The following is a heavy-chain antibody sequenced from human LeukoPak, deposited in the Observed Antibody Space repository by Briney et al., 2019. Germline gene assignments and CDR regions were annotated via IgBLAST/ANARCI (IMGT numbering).Heavy chain of an antibody. Sequence: GGSLRLSCAASGFTFSGPAMHWVRQASGEGQEWVGRIRSKANSYATAYAASVKGRFTISRDDSKNTAYLQMNSLKTEDTAVYYCTSMTYCSGGSCYWIDYWGQGTLVTVSS. CDR2: IRSKANSYAT. J-gene: IGHJ4*02. V-gene: IGHV3-73*01. CDR1: GFTFSGPA. D-gene: IGHD2-15*01. CDR3: TSMTYCSGGSCYWIDY.